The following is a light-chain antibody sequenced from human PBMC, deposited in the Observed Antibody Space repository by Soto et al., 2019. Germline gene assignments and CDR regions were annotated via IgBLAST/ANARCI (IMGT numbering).Light chain of an antibody. CDR2: GAS. J-gene: IGKJ3*01. CDR1: QSVSNNY. CDR3: QLRSNWIFT. V-gene: IGKV3D-20*02. Sequence: EIVLTQSPGTLSLSPGERATLSCRASQSVSNNYLAWYQQKPGQAPRLLIYGASNRATGIPDRFSGSGSGTDFTLTISRLEPEDFAVYYCQLRSNWIFTFGPGTKVEI.